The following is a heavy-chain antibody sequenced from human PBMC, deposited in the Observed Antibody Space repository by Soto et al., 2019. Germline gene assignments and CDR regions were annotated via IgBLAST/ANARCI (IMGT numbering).Heavy chain of an antibody. V-gene: IGHV1-8*01. CDR1: GYTFTSYE. D-gene: IGHD4-17*01. CDR3: ARGINYGDYSRWFDP. CDR2: MNPNRGNT. J-gene: IGHJ5*02. Sequence: QVQLVQSGAEVKKPGASVKVSCKASGYTFTSYEINWVRQATGQGFEYLGWMNPNRGNTGYVKKFQGRVTMTRDTSMSTAYMELSSLQSEDTAVYYCARGINYGDYSRWFDPWGPGTLVTVSS.